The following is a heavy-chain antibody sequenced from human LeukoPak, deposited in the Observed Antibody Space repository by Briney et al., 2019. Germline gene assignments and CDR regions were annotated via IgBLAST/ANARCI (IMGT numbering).Heavy chain of an antibody. CDR3: ARVRSGSYYYLRAFDI. D-gene: IGHD1-26*01. J-gene: IGHJ3*02. CDR2: INHSGRN. CDR1: GGSFSGYY. Sequence: PSETLSLTCAVYGGSFSGYYWSWVRQPPGKGREGWGGINHSGRNNYNPYLNRRVTISVATSKNQFSLKLSPVPAADTAVYYCARVRSGSYYYLRAFDIWGQGTMVTVSS. V-gene: IGHV4-34*01.